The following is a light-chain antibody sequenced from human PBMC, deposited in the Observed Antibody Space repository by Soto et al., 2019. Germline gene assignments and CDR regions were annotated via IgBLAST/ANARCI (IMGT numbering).Light chain of an antibody. CDR3: QQYKNWWGLSLA. J-gene: IGKJ4*01. Sequence: EIVMTQSPATLSVSPGERATLSCRASQSVSSNLAWYQQKPGQAPRLLIYGASTRATGIPARFSGRGSGAEFTLTISSLQYEDFAVCCCQQYKNWWGLSLAFGGGTKVEIK. V-gene: IGKV3-15*01. CDR1: QSVSSN. CDR2: GAS.